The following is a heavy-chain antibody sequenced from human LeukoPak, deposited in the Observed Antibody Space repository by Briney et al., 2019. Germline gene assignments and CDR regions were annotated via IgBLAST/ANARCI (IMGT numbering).Heavy chain of an antibody. V-gene: IGHV3-23*01. CDR1: GFTFSSYA. CDR3: AIMHGYYDGSGYWVQ. J-gene: IGHJ4*02. CDR2: ITTSGGST. D-gene: IGHD3-22*01. Sequence: GGSLRLSCAASGFTFSSYAMCWVRQAPGKGLEWVSFITTSGGSTSYADSVKGRFTISRDNPRNTLYMQMNSLRDEDSAVYYCAIMHGYYDGSGYWVQWGQGTLVTVSS.